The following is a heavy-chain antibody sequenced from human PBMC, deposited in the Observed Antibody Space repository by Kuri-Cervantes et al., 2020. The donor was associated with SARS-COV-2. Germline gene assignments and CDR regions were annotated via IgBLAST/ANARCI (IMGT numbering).Heavy chain of an antibody. CDR2: SFYSSST. V-gene: IGHV4-39*01. D-gene: IGHD2-2*01. Sequence: GSLRLSCTVSGGSITSDYLWGWIRQPPGKGLEWIGNSFYSSSTFYNPSLKSRVTISVDTSKNQFSLELSSVTSADTAVYYCARATLVRYFDCLSQGTTVTVSS. CDR1: GGSITSDYL. J-gene: IGHJ4*01. CDR3: ARATLVRYFDC.